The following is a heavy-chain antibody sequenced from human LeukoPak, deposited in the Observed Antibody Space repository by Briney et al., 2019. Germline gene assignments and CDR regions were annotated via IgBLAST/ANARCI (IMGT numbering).Heavy chain of an antibody. CDR2: IYKDGST. J-gene: IGHJ3*02. CDR3: AREWGLSSLPRQQAYDM. CDR1: GFNVNTNY. Sequence: GGSLRLSCAASGFNVNTNYMSWVRQAPGKGLEWVSVIYKDGSTFYSDSVKGRFTISRDNSKNTVSLQMDSLRGEDTAVYYCAREWGLSSLPRQQAYDMWGQGTMVTVSS. V-gene: IGHV3-53*01. D-gene: IGHD6-13*01.